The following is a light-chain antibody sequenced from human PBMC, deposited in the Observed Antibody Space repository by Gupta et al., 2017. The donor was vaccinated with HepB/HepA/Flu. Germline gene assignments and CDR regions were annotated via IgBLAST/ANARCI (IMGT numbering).Light chain of an antibody. Sequence: NFMLTQPHPVSESPGKTVTISCTGSSGSIASNYVQWYQQRPGSAPTTVIYEDNQRPSGVPDRFSGSIDSSSNSASLTISGLKTEDEADYYCQSYDSSTSWVFGGGTKLTGL. J-gene: IGLJ3*02. V-gene: IGLV6-57*02. CDR2: EDN. CDR1: SGSIASNY. CDR3: QSYDSSTSWV.